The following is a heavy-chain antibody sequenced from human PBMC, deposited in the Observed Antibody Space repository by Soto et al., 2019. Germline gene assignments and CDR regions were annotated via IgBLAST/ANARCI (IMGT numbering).Heavy chain of an antibody. V-gene: IGHV3-33*01. CDR1: GFNFRNYG. J-gene: IGHJ4*02. CDR2: IWYDGSNK. CDR3: AREDSIIIPAVSDF. Sequence: GGSLRLSCAASGFNFRNYGMHWVRQAPGKGLEWVAIIWYDGSNKYYADSVKGRFTISRDNAKNTVSLQMNTLRVEDTAVYFCAREDSIIIPAVSDFWGQGTLVTVSS. D-gene: IGHD2-2*01.